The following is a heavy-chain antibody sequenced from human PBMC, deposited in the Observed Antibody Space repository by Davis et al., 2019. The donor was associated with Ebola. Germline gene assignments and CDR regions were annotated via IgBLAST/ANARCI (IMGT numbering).Heavy chain of an antibody. V-gene: IGHV2-5*02. CDR3: AHKGGYQHYFDS. CDR1: GFSLSTSAEG. CDR2: IYWDDDK. D-gene: IGHD5-12*01. Sequence: SGPTLVKPTQTLTLTCTFSGFSLSTSAEGVGWIRQPPGKALEWLGIIYWDDDKKYTPSLETRLTITKDASKNQVVLTLTNTDPVDTATYYCAHKGGYQHYFDSWGQGTLVTVSS. J-gene: IGHJ4*02.